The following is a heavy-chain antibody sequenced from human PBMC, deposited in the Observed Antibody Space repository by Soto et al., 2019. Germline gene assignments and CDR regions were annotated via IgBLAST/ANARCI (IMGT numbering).Heavy chain of an antibody. CDR1: GFTVSSNY. Sequence: EVQLVETGGGLIQPGGSLRLSCAASGFTVSSNYMSWVRQAPGKGLEWVSVIYSGGSTYYADSVKGRFTISRDNSKNTLYLQMNSLRAEDTAVYYCARLELVWGDYHRSAWFDPWGQGTLVTVSS. CDR3: ARLELVWGDYHRSAWFDP. D-gene: IGHD4-17*01. J-gene: IGHJ5*02. V-gene: IGHV3-53*02. CDR2: IYSGGST.